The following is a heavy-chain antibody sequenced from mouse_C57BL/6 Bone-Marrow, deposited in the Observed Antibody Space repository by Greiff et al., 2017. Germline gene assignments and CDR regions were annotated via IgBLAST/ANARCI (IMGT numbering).Heavy chain of an antibody. D-gene: IGHD1-1*01. Sequence: EVKLVESGGDLVKPGGSLKLSCAASGFTFSSYGMSWVRQTSDKRLEWVATISSGGSYTYYPDSVKGRFTISRDNAKNTLYLQMSSLKSEDTAMYYSAQHGDYYSSSPYAMYYWGQGTSVTVSS. V-gene: IGHV5-6*01. J-gene: IGHJ4*01. CDR2: ISSGGSYT. CDR3: AQHGDYYSSSPYAMYY. CDR1: GFTFSSYG.